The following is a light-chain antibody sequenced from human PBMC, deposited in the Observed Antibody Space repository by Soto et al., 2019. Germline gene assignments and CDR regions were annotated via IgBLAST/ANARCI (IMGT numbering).Light chain of an antibody. J-gene: IGKJ4*01. CDR1: QSVSIY. CDR2: DAS. Sequence: EIVLTQSPATLSLSPGERATLSCRASQSVSIYLAWYQQKPGQAPRLLIYDASIRATGIPARFSGGGSGTDFTLAISGREREDSAAASCQRRRTWPITFGGGPQVEIQ. V-gene: IGKV3-11*01. CDR3: QRRRTWPIT.